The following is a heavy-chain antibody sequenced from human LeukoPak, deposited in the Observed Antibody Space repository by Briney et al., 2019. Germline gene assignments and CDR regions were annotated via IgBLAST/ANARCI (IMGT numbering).Heavy chain of an antibody. CDR2: IYTSGST. CDR1: GGSISSYY. J-gene: IGHJ4*02. V-gene: IGHV4-4*07. CDR3: ARLSPGVTNSLRQIDY. D-gene: IGHD4-17*01. Sequence: PSETLSLTCTVSGGSISSYYWSWIRQPAGKGLEWIGRIYTSGSTNYNPSLKSRVTISVDTSKNQFSLKLRSVTAADTAVYYCARLSPGVTNSLRQIDYWGQGTLVTVSS.